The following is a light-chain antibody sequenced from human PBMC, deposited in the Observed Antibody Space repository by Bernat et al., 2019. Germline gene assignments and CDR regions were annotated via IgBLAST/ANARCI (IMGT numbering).Light chain of an antibody. Sequence: QSALTQPRSVSGSPGLSVTISCTGTSSDVGGYNYVSWYQQHPGKAPKLMIYDVNKRPSGVPDRFSGSKSGNTASLTISGLQAEDEADYYCCSYAGNSAWVFGGGTNVTVL. CDR2: DVN. V-gene: IGLV2-11*01. CDR3: CSYAGNSAWV. CDR1: SSDVGGYNY. J-gene: IGLJ3*02.